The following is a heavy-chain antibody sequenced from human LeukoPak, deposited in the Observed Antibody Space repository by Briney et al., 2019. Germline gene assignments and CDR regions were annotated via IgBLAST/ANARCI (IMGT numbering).Heavy chain of an antibody. Sequence: ALVKVSCKASGYTFTSYDINWVRQATGQGLEWMGWMNPNSGNTGYAQKFQGRVTMTRNTSISTAYMELSSLGSEDTAVYYCARAAVAANSDYWGQGTLVTVSS. CDR2: MNPNSGNT. D-gene: IGHD6-19*01. CDR1: GYTFTSYD. CDR3: ARAAVAANSDY. V-gene: IGHV1-8*01. J-gene: IGHJ4*02.